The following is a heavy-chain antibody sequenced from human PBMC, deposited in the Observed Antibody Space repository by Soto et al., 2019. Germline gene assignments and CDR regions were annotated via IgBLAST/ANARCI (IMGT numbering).Heavy chain of an antibody. J-gene: IGHJ4*02. V-gene: IGHV3-9*01. Sequence: EVQLVESGGGLVQPGRSLRLSCAASGFTFDDYAMHWVRQAPGKGLEWVSGISWNSGSIGYADSVKGRFTISRDNAKNSLYMQMNSLRGEDTALYDCAKGGQLLTEGGGYWGQGTLVTVSS. CDR1: GFTFDDYA. D-gene: IGHD2-2*01. CDR2: ISWNSGSI. CDR3: AKGGQLLTEGGGY.